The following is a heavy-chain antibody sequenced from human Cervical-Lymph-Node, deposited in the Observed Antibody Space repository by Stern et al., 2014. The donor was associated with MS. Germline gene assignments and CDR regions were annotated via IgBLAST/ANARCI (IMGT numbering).Heavy chain of an antibody. CDR2: IIPLFCAA. V-gene: IGHV1-69*01. CDR3: ARDEIGQTTTHYYYYGMDV. Sequence: QLFYSVAVVLTPWSSVKVSCKASGGTFSIPAISWVRQAPGHGLAWLGGIIPLFCAAHYAPKLLGLVTITADESTNTASLVLRSLSYEDTAVYYCARDEIGQTTTHYYYYGMDVWGQGTTVTVSS. J-gene: IGHJ6*02. D-gene: IGHD1-1*01. CDR1: GGTFSIPA.